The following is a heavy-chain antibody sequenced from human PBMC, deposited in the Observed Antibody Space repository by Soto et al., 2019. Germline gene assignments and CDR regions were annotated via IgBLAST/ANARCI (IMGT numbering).Heavy chain of an antibody. Sequence: GGSLRLSCAASGFTFSSYGMHWVRQAPGKGLEWVAVISYDGSNKYYADSVKGRFTISRDNSKNTLYLQMNSLRAEDTAVYYCAKEILYSNYVVYSPNYYYYGMDVWGQGTTVTVSS. CDR3: AKEILYSNYVVYSPNYYYYGMDV. D-gene: IGHD4-4*01. J-gene: IGHJ6*02. CDR2: ISYDGSNK. CDR1: GFTFSSYG. V-gene: IGHV3-30*18.